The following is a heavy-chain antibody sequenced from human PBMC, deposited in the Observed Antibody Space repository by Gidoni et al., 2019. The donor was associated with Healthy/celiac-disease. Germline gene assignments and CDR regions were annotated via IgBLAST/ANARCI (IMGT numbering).Heavy chain of an antibody. CDR3: ARDHTPGDIYSSSWYDY. CDR2: INAGNGNT. V-gene: IGHV1-3*01. CDR1: GYTFTSYA. J-gene: IGHJ4*02. D-gene: IGHD6-13*01. Sequence: QVQLVQSGAEVKKPGASVKVSCKASGYTFTSYAMHWVRQAPGQRLEWMGWINAGNGNTKYSQKFQGRVTITRDTSASTAYMELSSLRSEDTAVYYCARDHTPGDIYSSSWYDYWGQGTLVTVSS.